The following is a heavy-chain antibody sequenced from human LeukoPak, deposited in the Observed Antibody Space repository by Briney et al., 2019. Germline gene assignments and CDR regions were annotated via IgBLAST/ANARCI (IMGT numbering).Heavy chain of an antibody. CDR1: GFTFDDYA. D-gene: IGHD6-19*01. J-gene: IGHJ4*02. CDR3: AKDTRHGSGSLAG. V-gene: IGHV3-9*01. Sequence: PGGSLRLSSAASGFTFDDYAMHWVRQAPGKGLEWVSGISWNSGSIGYADSVKGRFTISRDNAKNSLYLQMNSLRAEDTALYYCAKDTRHGSGSLAGWGQGTLVTVSS. CDR2: ISWNSGSI.